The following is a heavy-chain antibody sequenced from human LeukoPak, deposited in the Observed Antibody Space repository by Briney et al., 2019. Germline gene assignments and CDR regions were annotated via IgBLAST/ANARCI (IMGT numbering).Heavy chain of an antibody. J-gene: IGHJ5*02. CDR1: GFTVSSNY. CDR2: IYSGGST. V-gene: IGHV3-53*01. CDR3: ARYWGLDWFDP. D-gene: IGHD2-8*02. Sequence: GGPLRLSCAASGFTVSSNYMSWVRQAPGKGLEWVSVIYSGGSTYYADSVKGRFTISRDNSKNTLYLQMNSLRAEDTAVYYCARYWGLDWFDPWGQGTLVTVSS.